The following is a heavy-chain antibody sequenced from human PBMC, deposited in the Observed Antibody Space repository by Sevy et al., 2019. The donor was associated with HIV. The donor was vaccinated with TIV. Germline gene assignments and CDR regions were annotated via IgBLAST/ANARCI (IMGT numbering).Heavy chain of an antibody. Sequence: GGSLRFSCAASGFTFSSYAMHWVRQAPGKGLEWVAVISYDGSNKYYADSVKGRFTVSRDNSKNTLFLQMNSLRAEDTAVYYCARVVIVDTAMVRWSDYYYYGIDVWGQGTTVTVSS. CDR3: ARVVIVDTAMVRWSDYYYYGIDV. D-gene: IGHD5-18*01. J-gene: IGHJ6*02. CDR2: ISYDGSNK. V-gene: IGHV3-30-3*01. CDR1: GFTFSSYA.